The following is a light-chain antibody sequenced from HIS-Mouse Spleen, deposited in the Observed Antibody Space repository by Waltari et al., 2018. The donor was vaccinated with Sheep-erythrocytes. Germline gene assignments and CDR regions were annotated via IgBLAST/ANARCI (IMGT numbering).Light chain of an antibody. CDR3: AAWDDSLSGNWV. CDR1: SSNIGSNY. Sequence: QSVLTQPPSASGTPGQRVTISCSGSSSNIGSNYVYWYQQLPGTAPKPLIYRNKQRRSGLPDRFSGSTSGTSASLAISGLRSEDEADYYCAAWDDSLSGNWVFGGGTKLTVL. J-gene: IGLJ3*02. V-gene: IGLV1-47*01. CDR2: RNK.